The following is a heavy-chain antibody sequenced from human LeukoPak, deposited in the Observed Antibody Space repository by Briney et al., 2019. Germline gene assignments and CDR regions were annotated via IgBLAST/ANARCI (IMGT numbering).Heavy chain of an antibody. CDR2: ISSTSRSSYI. V-gene: IGHV3-21*01. CDR3: ARGYIDNLGYSPRSAFDK. D-gene: IGHD3-22*01. Sequence: PGGSLRLSCAASGFTFSIYSMNWVRQAPGKGLEWVSSISSTSRSSYIFYAESVEGRFTISRDNTKNSLFLQMNSLIAEDTAVYYCARGYIDNLGYSPRSAFDKWGQGTLVTVSS. CDR1: GFTFSIYS. J-gene: IGHJ4*02.